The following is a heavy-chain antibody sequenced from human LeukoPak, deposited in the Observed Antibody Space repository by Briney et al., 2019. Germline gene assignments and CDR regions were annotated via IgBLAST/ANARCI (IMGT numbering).Heavy chain of an antibody. V-gene: IGHV3-74*01. CDR1: GFTFSSFW. D-gene: IGHD5-18*01. CDR2: IKSDGTYT. Sequence: GGSLRLSCAASGFTFSSFWMHWVRQAPGKGLVWVSRIKSDGTYTSYADSVKGRFAISRDNAKNTLYLQMNSLRAEDTAVCYCATVNEDTAIPWGQGTLVTVSS. CDR3: ATVNEDTAIP. J-gene: IGHJ5*02.